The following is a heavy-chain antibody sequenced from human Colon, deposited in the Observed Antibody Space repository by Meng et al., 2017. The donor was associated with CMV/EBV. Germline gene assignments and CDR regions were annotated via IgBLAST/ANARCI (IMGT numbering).Heavy chain of an antibody. D-gene: IGHD2-21*02. Sequence: QVQLEQAGDGVKKPGSSVKVSCKASKGTFTSYPISWVRQGPGQGFEWVGGIITISGTTDYAQKFQGRVTITADESTSTAYMKLSNLRSEDTAIYYCARVICGGDCYLDYWGRGTLVTVSS. CDR3: ARVICGGDCYLDY. CDR2: IITISGTT. V-gene: IGHV1-69*12. J-gene: IGHJ4*02. CDR1: KGTFTSYP.